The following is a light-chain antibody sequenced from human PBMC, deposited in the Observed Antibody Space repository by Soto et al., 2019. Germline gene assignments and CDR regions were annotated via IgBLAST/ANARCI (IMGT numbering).Light chain of an antibody. J-gene: IGKJ1*01. CDR2: GAS. Sequence: EIVMTQNPATLSVSPGERATLSCRASQSVSINLAWYQQKPGQAPRLLIYGASNRATGIPDRFSGSGSGTDFTLTISRLEPEDFAVYYCQQYGSSGTFGQGTKV. CDR3: QQYGSSGT. CDR1: QSVSIN. V-gene: IGKV3-20*01.